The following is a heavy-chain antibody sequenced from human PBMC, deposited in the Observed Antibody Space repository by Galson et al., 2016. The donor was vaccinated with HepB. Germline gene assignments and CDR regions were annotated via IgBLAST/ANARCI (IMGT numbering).Heavy chain of an antibody. Sequence: ETLSLTCAVSGGSISTNSWTWIRQPPGKGLEYIGYINYRGSTNCNPSLKSRVTILVDTSKNQFSLNLRSVTAADTAVYYCARAFWSGSYDPEAFDIWGQGTLVTVSS. J-gene: IGHJ4*02. V-gene: IGHV4-59*01. CDR1: GGSISTNS. CDR3: ARAFWSGSYDPEAFDI. D-gene: IGHD3-16*01. CDR2: INYRGST.